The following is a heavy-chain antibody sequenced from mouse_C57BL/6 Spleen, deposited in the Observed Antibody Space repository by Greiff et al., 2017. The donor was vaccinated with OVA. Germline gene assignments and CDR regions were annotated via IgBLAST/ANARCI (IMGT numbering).Heavy chain of an antibody. CDR1: GFTFSDDW. J-gene: IGHJ3*01. D-gene: IGHD2-5*01. CDR3: TRRSYSNFGFAY. CDR2: IRNKANNHAT. Sequence: EVMLVESGGGLVQPGGSMKLSCAASGFTFSDDWMDWVRQSPEKGLEWVAEIRNKANNHATYYAESVKGRFTISRDDSKSSVYLQMNSLRAEDTGIYYCTRRSYSNFGFAYWGQGTLVTVSA. V-gene: IGHV6-6*01.